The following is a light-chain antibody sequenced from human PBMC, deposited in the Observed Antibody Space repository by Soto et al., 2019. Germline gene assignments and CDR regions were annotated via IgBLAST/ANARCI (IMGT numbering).Light chain of an antibody. Sequence: QSALTQPASVSGSPGQSITISCTGSSSDVAAYRYVSWFQQHPGRAPKLIIYEVSNRPSGVSDRFSGSKSGNTASLTISGRKAEDEADYHCSSYTTTTAWVFGGGTKLTVL. J-gene: IGLJ3*02. V-gene: IGLV2-14*01. CDR3: SSYTTTTAWV. CDR2: EVS. CDR1: SSDVAAYRY.